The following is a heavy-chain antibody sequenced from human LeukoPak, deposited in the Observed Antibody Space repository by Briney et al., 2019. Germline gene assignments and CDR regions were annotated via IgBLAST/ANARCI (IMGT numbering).Heavy chain of an antibody. Sequence: GGSLRLSCAASGFTFSSYAMSWVRQAPGKGLEWVGRIKSKTDGGTTDYAAPVKGRFTISRDDSKNTLYLQMNSLKTEDTAVYYCTTVGYGQDFDYWGQGTLVTVSS. V-gene: IGHV3-15*01. CDR1: GFTFSSYA. CDR2: IKSKTDGGTT. J-gene: IGHJ4*02. CDR3: TTVGYGQDFDY. D-gene: IGHD5-18*01.